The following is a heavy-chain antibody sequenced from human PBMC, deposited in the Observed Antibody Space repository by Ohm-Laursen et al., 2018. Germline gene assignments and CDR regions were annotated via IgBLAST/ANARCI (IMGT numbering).Heavy chain of an antibody. CDR2: ISWNSGSI. J-gene: IGHJ4*02. V-gene: IGHV3-9*01. D-gene: IGHD3-22*01. CDR1: GFTFDDYA. Sequence: SLRLSCAASGFTFDDYAMHWVRQAPGKGLEWVSGISWNSGSIGYADSVKGRFTISRDNAKNSLYLQMNSLRAEDTALYYCAKDIRGAYYYDSSGYNYWGQGTLVTVSS. CDR3: AKDIRGAYYYDSSGYNY.